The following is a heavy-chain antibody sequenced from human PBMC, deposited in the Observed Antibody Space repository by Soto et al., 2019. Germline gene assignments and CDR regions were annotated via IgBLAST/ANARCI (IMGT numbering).Heavy chain of an antibody. Sequence: QVQLQESGPGLVKPSETLSLTCTVSGVSINSHYWGWIRQPPGKGLEWIGFSFNSGTANYNPSLTGRVTISVDTSKRQFSLKLNSVTTADTAVYYCARISGLPVDFDFWGQGTLVTVSS. J-gene: IGHJ4*02. D-gene: IGHD3-10*01. CDR2: SFNSGTA. CDR1: GVSINSHY. V-gene: IGHV4-59*11. CDR3: ARISGLPVDFDF.